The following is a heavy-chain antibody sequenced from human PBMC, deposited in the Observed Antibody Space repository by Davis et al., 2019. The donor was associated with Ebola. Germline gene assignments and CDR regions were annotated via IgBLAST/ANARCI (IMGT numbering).Heavy chain of an antibody. D-gene: IGHD4-11*01. CDR1: GYSISSGYY. CDR2: IYHSGST. V-gene: IGHV4-38-2*02. CDR3: TRALMTYSTLTTRYYYYGVDV. J-gene: IGHJ6*02. Sequence: PSETLSLTCTVSGYSISSGYYWGWIRQPPGKGLEWIGSIYHSGSTYYNPSLKSRVTISVDTSKNQFSLQLSSVTAADTAVYYCTRALMTYSTLTTRYYYYGVDVWGQGTTVTVSS.